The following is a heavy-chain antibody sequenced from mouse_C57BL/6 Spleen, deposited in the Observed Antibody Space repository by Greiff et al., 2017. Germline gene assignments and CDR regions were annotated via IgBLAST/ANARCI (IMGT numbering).Heavy chain of an antibody. V-gene: IGHV1-61*01. CDR2: IYPSDSLT. CDR1: GYTFTSYW. Sequence: QVQLQQPGAELVRPGASVKLSCKASGYTFTSYWMDWVKQRPGQGLEWIGNIYPSDSLTHYNQKFKDKATLSVDKSSSSAYMQLISLTSEASAVYYCARSCYCYLDYWGQGTPLTVSS. CDR3: ARSCYCYLDY. J-gene: IGHJ2*01. D-gene: IGHD1-1*01.